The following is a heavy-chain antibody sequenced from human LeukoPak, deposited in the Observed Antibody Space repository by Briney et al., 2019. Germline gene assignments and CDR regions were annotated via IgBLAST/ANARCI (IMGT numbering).Heavy chain of an antibody. CDR2: ISYDGSNK. CDR1: GFTFSSYG. CDR3: ARVAAGYCFDY. V-gene: IGHV3-30*03. D-gene: IGHD6-13*01. J-gene: IGHJ4*02. Sequence: GGSLRLSCAASGFTFSSYGMHWVRQAPGKGLEWVAVISYDGSNKYYADSVKGRFTISRDNAKNSLYLQMNSLRAEDTAVYYCARVAAGYCFDYWGQGTLVTVSS.